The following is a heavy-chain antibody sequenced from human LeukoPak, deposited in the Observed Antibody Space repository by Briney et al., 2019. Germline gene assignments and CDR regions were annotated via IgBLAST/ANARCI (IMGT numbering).Heavy chain of an antibody. CDR2: IRYDGSNK. D-gene: IGHD6-13*01. J-gene: IGHJ4*02. CDR1: GFTFSSYG. Sequence: GGSLRLSCAASGFTFSSYGMHWVRQAPGKGLEWVAFIRYDGSNKYYADSVKGRFTISRDNSKNTLYLQMNSLRAEDTAVYYCARALPGIAAAGTIDYWGQGTLVTVSS. CDR3: ARALPGIAAAGTIDY. V-gene: IGHV3-30*02.